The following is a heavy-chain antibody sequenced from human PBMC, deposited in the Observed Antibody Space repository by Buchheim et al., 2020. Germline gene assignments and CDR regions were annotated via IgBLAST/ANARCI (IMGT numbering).Heavy chain of an antibody. Sequence: QVQLVESGGGVVQPGRSLRLSCAASGFTFSSYGMHWVRQAPGKGLEWVAVISYDGSNKYYADSVKGRFTISRDNSKNTLYLQMNSLRAEDTAVYYCAKRGVTTDFDYWGQGTL. CDR2: ISYDGSNK. D-gene: IGHD4-17*01. CDR3: AKRGVTTDFDY. J-gene: IGHJ4*02. CDR1: GFTFSSYG. V-gene: IGHV3-30*18.